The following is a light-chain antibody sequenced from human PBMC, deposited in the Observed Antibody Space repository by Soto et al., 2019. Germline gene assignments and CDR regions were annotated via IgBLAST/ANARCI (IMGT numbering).Light chain of an antibody. CDR3: QQYGNSPQT. J-gene: IGKJ1*01. CDR2: ESS. V-gene: IGKV3-11*01. Sequence: ESVLPQSPGTLSLSPGERATLSCRASQNVANYLDWYQQKPGQAPRLLIYESSNRATGIAARFSGSGSGTDFTLTISSLEPEDFAVYYCQQYGNSPQTFGQGTKVDIK. CDR1: QNVANY.